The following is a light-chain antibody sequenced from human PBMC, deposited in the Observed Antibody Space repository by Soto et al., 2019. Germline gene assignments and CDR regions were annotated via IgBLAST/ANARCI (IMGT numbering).Light chain of an antibody. V-gene: IGKV3-20*01. CDR3: QQYGRSPWT. J-gene: IGKJ1*01. CDR1: QSVSSN. Sequence: ELVFTQSPCTLSLSPGERATLSCRASQSVSSNLAWYQQKPGQAPRLLIYGASTRATGIAARFSGSGSGTDFTLTIRRLEPEDFAVYYCQQYGRSPWTFGQGTKVDIK. CDR2: GAS.